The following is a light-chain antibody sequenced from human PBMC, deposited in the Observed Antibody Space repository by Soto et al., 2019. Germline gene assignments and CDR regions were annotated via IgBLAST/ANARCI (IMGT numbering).Light chain of an antibody. CDR3: CSHAGSSALLV. J-gene: IGLJ3*02. CDR2: EVT. Sequence: QSALTQPASVSGSPGQSITLSCTGTSSDVGAYNLVSWYQQHPGKAPKLMIYEVTKRPSEVSNRFSGSKSGSTASLTISGLQAEDDDDYYCCSHAGSSALLVFGGGTKLTVL. CDR1: SSDVGAYNL. V-gene: IGLV2-23*02.